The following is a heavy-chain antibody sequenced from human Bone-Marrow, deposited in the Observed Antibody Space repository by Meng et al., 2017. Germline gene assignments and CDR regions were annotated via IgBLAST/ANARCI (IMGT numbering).Heavy chain of an antibody. CDR3: AKDSFYDWNGAGKFDY. D-gene: IGHD1-20*01. V-gene: IGHV3-21*01. CDR1: GFTFSSYS. J-gene: IGHJ4*02. Sequence: GESLKISCAASGFTFSSYSMHWVRQAPGKGLEWVSFISSSSSYIYYAESVKGRFNISRDNAKNSLYLQMNSLRAEDTAVYYCAKDSFYDWNGAGKFDYWGQGTLVTVSS. CDR2: ISSSSSYI.